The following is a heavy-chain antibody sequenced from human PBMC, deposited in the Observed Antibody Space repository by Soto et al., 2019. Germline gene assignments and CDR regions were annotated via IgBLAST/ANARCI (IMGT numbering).Heavy chain of an antibody. Sequence: QVQLVHSGAEVKKPGSPVRVSCTASGDTFNFYTISWVRQVPGQGPEWMGRIIPMLGMSNYAQKFQGRVTIMADKSTSTVYMNLSGLTSEDTAVYYCPTNYGSGSTHFDYWGQGTLVTVSS. D-gene: IGHD3-10*01. J-gene: IGHJ4*02. V-gene: IGHV1-69*02. CDR3: PTNYGSGSTHFDY. CDR1: GDTFNFYT. CDR2: IIPMLGMS.